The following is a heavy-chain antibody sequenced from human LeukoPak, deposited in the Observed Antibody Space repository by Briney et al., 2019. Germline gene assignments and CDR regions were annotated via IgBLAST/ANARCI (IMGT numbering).Heavy chain of an antibody. J-gene: IGHJ5*02. CDR3: ARGGAGSGNVYNWFDP. CDR1: GGTFSSYA. CDR2: IIPIFGTA. V-gene: IGHV1-69*05. Sequence: ASVTVSFKASGGTFSSYAISWVRQAPGQGLEGMGGIIPIFGTANYAQKYQGRVTITTDESTSTAYMEPSSLRSEDTAVYYCARGGAGSGNVYNWFDPWGQGTLVTVSS. D-gene: IGHD3-10*01.